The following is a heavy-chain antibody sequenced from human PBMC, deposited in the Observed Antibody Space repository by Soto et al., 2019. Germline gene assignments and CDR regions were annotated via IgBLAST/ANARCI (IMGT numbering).Heavy chain of an antibody. CDR1: GYTFTSYA. D-gene: IGHD2-2*02. CDR3: ASVEEDIVVVPEAIDYYYYCMDV. CDR2: LHAGNGNT. Sequence: QVQLVQSGAEVKKPGASVKVSCKASGYTFTSYAMHWVRQAPGQRLEWMGWLHAGNGNTNYSQKFQGRVTITRDTSASTAYMERRSLISEDTSVYYCASVEEDIVVVPEAIDYYYYCMDVWGQGTTVTVS. V-gene: IGHV1-3*01. J-gene: IGHJ6*02.